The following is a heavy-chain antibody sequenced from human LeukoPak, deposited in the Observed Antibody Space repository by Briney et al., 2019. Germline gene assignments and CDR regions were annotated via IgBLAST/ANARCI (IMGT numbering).Heavy chain of an antibody. D-gene: IGHD6-13*01. CDR3: ARHSAAAAGTNHRGFDY. V-gene: IGHV5-51*01. CDR1: GYSFTSYW. CDR2: IYPGDSDT. J-gene: IGHJ4*02. Sequence: NLGESLKISCKGSGYSFTSYWIGWVRQMPGKGLEWMGIIYPGDSDTRYSPSFQGQVTISADKSISTAYLQWSSLKASDTAMYYCARHSAAAAGTNHRGFDYWGQGTLVTVSS.